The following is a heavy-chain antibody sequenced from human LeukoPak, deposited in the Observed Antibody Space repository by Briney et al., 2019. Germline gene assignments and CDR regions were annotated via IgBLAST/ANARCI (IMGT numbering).Heavy chain of an antibody. CDR1: GFMFNIYS. Sequence: GGSLRLSCEASGFMFNIYSMNWVRQAPGKGLEWVSYITSSSSSIYYADSVKGRFTISRDNAKNSLYLRMSSLRAEDTAVYYCARGYYYGSGSHFDYWGQGTLVTVSS. V-gene: IGHV3-48*04. D-gene: IGHD3-10*01. CDR2: ITSSSSSI. J-gene: IGHJ4*02. CDR3: ARGYYYGSGSHFDY.